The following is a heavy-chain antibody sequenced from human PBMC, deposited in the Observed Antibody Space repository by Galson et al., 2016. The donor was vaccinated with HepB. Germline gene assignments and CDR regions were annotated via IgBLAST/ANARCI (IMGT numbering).Heavy chain of an antibody. Sequence: SLRLSCAASGFTFSSYGMYWVRQAPGKGLEWVTTIWYDGSNKYYADSVKGRFIISRDNSKNTLYLQMNSLRAEDTAVYYCARDGWLTGRGIRGGLDVWGSGTTVTVSS. J-gene: IGHJ6*04. D-gene: IGHD5-24*01. V-gene: IGHV3-33*07. CDR2: IWYDGSNK. CDR3: ARDGWLTGRGIRGGLDV. CDR1: GFTFSSYG.